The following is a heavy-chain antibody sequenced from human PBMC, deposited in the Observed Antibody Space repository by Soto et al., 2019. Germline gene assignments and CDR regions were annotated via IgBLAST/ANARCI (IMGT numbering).Heavy chain of an antibody. CDR3: ARDSGDYVPRNDY. Sequence: EVQLVESGGGLIQPGGSLRLSCAASGFTFSSYSMNWVRQAPGKGLEWISYISSSDINIYYADSVKGRFTISRDIAKNSLYLQTNSLRAEDTAVYYCARDSGDYVPRNDYWGQGTLVTVSS. J-gene: IGHJ4*02. CDR1: GFTFSSYS. CDR2: ISSSDINI. V-gene: IGHV3-48*01. D-gene: IGHD4-17*01.